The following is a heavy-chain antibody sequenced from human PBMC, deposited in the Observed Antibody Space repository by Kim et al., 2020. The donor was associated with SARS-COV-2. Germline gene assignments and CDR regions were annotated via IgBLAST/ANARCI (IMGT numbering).Heavy chain of an antibody. CDR3: ATAAAPGRRDYFYYGLD. CDR2: IKQDGTEK. V-gene: IGHV3-7*01. J-gene: IGHJ6*01. CDR1: GVTFSSYW. D-gene: IGHD6-13*01. Sequence: GGSLRLSCAVSGVTFSSYWMTWVRQAPGKGLEWVANIKQDGTEKYYVDSVKGRFTISRDNANNALFLQMTSLRAEDTAVYYCATAAAPGRRDYFYYGLD.